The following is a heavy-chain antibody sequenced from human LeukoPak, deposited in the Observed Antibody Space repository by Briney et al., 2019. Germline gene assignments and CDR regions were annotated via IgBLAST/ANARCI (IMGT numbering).Heavy chain of an antibody. D-gene: IGHD6-19*01. CDR1: GGTFSSYA. CDR3: ATAPEYSSGGWFDY. Sequence: ASVNFSCKASGGTFSSYAISWVRQATGQGLEWMGGFDPEDGETIYAQKFQGRVTMTEDTSTDTAYMELSSLRSEDTAVYYCATAPEYSSGGWFDYWGQGTLVTVSS. CDR2: FDPEDGET. J-gene: IGHJ4*02. V-gene: IGHV1-24*01.